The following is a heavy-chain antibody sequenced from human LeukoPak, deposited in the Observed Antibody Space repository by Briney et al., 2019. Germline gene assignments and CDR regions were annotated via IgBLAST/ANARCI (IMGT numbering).Heavy chain of an antibody. CDR1: GFTFSNYW. CDR2: INGDGSST. D-gene: IGHD2-21*01. CDR3: ARGVAKSYGLDV. J-gene: IGHJ6*02. Sequence: GGSLRLSCAASGFTFSNYWIHWVRQAPGKGLVWDSRINGDGSSTNYADFVKGRFTISRDNAKNTLYLQMNSLRAEDTAVYYCARGVAKSYGLDVWGQGTTVTVSS. V-gene: IGHV3-74*01.